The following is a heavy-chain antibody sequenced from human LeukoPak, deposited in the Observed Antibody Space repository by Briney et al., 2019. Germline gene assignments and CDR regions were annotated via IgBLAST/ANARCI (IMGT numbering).Heavy chain of an antibody. V-gene: IGHV4-59*11. CDR3: ARSAYFGAAFDY. Sequence: SETLSLTCTVSGGAISSHYWSWIRQPPGKGLEWIGYIHYIRTTNYNPSLKSRVTISVDTSKNQFSLKLISVTSADTAVYYCARSAYFGAAFDYWGQGNLVTVSS. CDR1: GGAISSHY. J-gene: IGHJ4*02. D-gene: IGHD4/OR15-4a*01. CDR2: IHYIRTT.